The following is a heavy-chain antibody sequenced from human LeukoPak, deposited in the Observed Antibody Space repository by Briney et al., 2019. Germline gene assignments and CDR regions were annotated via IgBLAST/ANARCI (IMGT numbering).Heavy chain of an antibody. D-gene: IGHD6-19*01. J-gene: IGHJ4*02. Sequence: GGSLRLSCAASGFTFSNYAMNWVRHAPGKGLEWVSVISGSGDSTYYADSVKGRFTISRDNSKNTMYLQMNSLRAEDTAVYYCAKDYTSGWYDYWGQGTLATVSS. CDR1: GFTFSNYA. CDR2: ISGSGDST. V-gene: IGHV3-23*01. CDR3: AKDYTSGWYDY.